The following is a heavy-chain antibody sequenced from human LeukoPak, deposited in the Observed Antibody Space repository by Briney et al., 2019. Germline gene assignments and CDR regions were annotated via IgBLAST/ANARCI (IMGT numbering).Heavy chain of an antibody. J-gene: IGHJ4*02. CDR1: GYTFTSYY. Sequence: GASVKVSCKASGYTFTSYYIQWVRQAPGQGLEWMGIINPSGDSTSYAQKFQGRVTMTRDTSTSTVYMELSSLISEDTAVYYCARDGGYYHLDYWGQGTLVTVSS. D-gene: IGHD2-15*01. CDR3: ARDGGYYHLDY. V-gene: IGHV1-46*01. CDR2: INPSGDST.